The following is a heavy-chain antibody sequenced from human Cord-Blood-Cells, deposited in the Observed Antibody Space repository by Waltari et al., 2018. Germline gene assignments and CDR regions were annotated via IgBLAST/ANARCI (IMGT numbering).Heavy chain of an antibody. Sequence: QVQLQESGPGLVKPSETLSLTCTVSGGSISSYYWSWIRQPPGKGLEWIGYIYYSGSTNHNPSLKSRVTISVDTSKNQFSLKLSSVTAADTAVYYCARSNNWFDPWGQGTLVTVSS. CDR1: GGSISSYY. CDR2: IYYSGST. V-gene: IGHV4-59*08. J-gene: IGHJ5*02. CDR3: ARSNNWFDP.